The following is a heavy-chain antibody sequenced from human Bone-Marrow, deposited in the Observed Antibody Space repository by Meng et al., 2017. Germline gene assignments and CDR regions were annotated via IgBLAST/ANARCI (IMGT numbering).Heavy chain of an antibody. CDR1: GGSVDSGSFY. Sequence: SETLSLTCTVSGGSVDSGSFYWGWIRQPAGKGLEWIGRFYTSGYINYSPSLKSRVTISIDTSKNQFSLKLSSVTAADTAVYYCARVRAWMFDYWGQGTLVTVSS. J-gene: IGHJ4*02. CDR2: FYTSGYI. V-gene: IGHV4-61*02. D-gene: IGHD5-12*01. CDR3: ARVRAWMFDY.